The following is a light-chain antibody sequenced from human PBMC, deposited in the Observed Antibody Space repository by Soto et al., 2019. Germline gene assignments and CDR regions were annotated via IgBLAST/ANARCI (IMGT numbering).Light chain of an antibody. CDR1: NSDVGRYNS. CDR3: FSYTANDNWV. V-gene: IGLV2-11*01. Sequence: QSALTQPHSVSGSPGQSVTISCTGTNSDVGRYNSVSWYQQLPGKAPQLIISAVRQRPPGVPDRFSGSKSGNTASLTISGLQTDDEADYFCFSYTANDNWVFGGGTKVTVL. CDR2: AVR. J-gene: IGLJ3*02.